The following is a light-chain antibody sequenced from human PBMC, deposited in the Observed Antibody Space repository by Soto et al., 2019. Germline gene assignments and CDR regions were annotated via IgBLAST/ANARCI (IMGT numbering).Light chain of an antibody. CDR3: QQYNIWRSIT. V-gene: IGKV3-15*01. J-gene: IGKJ5*01. CDR2: DIS. CDR1: QSVGNK. Sequence: TQSPATLSVSPGERATLSCRASQSVGNKVAWYQHKPGQTPRLIIYDISTRAAGVPARFSGSGYGTDFTLTISSLQSEDFAVYYCQQYNIWRSITFGQGTRLEIK.